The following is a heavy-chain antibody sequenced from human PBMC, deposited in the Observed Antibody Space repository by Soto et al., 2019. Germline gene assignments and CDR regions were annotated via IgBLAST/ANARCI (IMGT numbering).Heavy chain of an antibody. Sequence: SVKVSCKASGGTFSSYAISWVRQAPGQGLEWMGGIIPIFGTANYAQKFQGRVTITADKSTSTDYMELSSLRSEDTAVYYCARLGTATVRDAFDIWGQGPMVTVSS. CDR1: GGTFSSYA. CDR2: IIPIFGTA. CDR3: ARLGTATVRDAFDI. J-gene: IGHJ3*02. V-gene: IGHV1-69*06. D-gene: IGHD5-18*01.